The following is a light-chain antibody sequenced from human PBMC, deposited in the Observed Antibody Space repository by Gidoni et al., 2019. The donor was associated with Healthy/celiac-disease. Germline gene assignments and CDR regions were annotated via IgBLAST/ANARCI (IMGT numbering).Light chain of an antibody. CDR2: GAS. CDR1: QSVSSN. V-gene: IGKV3-15*01. CDR3: QQYNNWFWT. J-gene: IGKJ1*01. Sequence: EIVMTQSPATLSVSPGESATLSCRASQSVSSNLAWYQQKPSQAPRLLIYGASTRATGIPARFSGSGSGTEFTLTISSLQSEDFAVYYCQQYNNWFWTFGQXTKVEIK.